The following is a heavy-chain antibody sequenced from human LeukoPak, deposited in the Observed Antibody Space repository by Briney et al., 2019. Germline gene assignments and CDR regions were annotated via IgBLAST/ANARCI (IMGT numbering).Heavy chain of an antibody. D-gene: IGHD6-13*01. V-gene: IGHV3-23*01. CDR3: ARDRLYSSSWYHFDY. Sequence: AGGSLRLSCAPSGFTFSSSVMSWVRQAPGKGLEWVSGISASGGNTVYADSVKGRFTISRDNSKNTLYLQMNSLRAEDTAVYYCARDRLYSSSWYHFDYWGQGTLVTVSS. CDR2: ISASGGNT. J-gene: IGHJ4*02. CDR1: GFTFSSSV.